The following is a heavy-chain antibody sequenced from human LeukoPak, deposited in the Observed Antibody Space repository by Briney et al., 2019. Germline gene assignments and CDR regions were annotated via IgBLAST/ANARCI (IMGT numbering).Heavy chain of an antibody. V-gene: IGHV4-61*02. CDR3: ARGRAARNWFNP. Sequence: SQTLSLTCTVSGGSISSGSYYWSWIRQPAGKGLEWIGRIYTSGSTNYNPSLKSRVTISVDTSKNQFSLKLSSVTAADTAAYYCARGRAARNWFNPWGQGTLVTVSS. J-gene: IGHJ5*02. CDR2: IYTSGST. CDR1: GGSISSGSYY.